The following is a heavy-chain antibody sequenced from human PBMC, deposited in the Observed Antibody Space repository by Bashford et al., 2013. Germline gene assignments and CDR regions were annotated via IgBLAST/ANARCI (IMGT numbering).Heavy chain of an antibody. CDR2: IGSSGDTT. V-gene: IGHV3-23*01. D-gene: IGHD5-18*01. CDR3: ARDKYTYGSNWYFDL. J-gene: IGHJ2*01. Sequence: VRQAPGKGLEWVSGIGSSGDTTYYADSVKGRFTISRDDAKNTLYLHMNSLGAEDTAVYYCARDKYTYGSNWYFDLVGPGTRGHRLL.